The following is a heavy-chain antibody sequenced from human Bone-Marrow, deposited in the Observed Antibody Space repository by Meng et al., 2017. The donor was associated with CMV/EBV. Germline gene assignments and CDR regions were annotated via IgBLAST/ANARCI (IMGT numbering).Heavy chain of an antibody. J-gene: IGHJ4*02. CDR2: INPSGDST. D-gene: IGHD2-2*01. V-gene: IGHV1-46*01. CDR3: ARDARYCSSTSCYQERPLYYFDY. CDR1: GYTFTSYY. Sequence: ASVKVSCKASGYTFTSYYMHWVRQAPGQGLEWMGIINPSGDSTSYAQKFQGRVTMTRDTSTSTVYMELSSLRSEDTAVYYCARDARYCSSTSCYQERPLYYFDYWGQGTLVTVSS.